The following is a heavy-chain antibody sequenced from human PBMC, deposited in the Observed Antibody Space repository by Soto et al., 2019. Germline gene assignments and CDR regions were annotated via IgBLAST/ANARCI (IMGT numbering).Heavy chain of an antibody. CDR1: GGSISSSSYY. V-gene: IGHV4-39*01. Sequence: LSLTCTVSGGSISSSSYYWGWIRQPPGKGLEWIGSIYYSGSTYYNPSLKSRVTISVDTSKNQFSLKLSSVTAADTAVYYCARHATTADIVVVVAAPDYWGQGTLVTVSS. CDR2: IYYSGST. J-gene: IGHJ4*02. D-gene: IGHD2-15*01. CDR3: ARHATTADIVVVVAAPDY.